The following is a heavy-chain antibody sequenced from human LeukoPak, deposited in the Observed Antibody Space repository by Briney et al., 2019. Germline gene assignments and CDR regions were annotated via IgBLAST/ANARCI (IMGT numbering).Heavy chain of an antibody. D-gene: IGHD6-19*01. CDR2: INQDGSEK. CDR3: ARDKYSSGWYGPPYYFDY. V-gene: IGHV3-7*05. Sequence: PGGSLRLSCAASGFTFSSYWMSWVRQAPGKGLEWVANINQDGSEKYYVDSVKGRFTISRDNAKNSLYLQMNSLRAEDTAVYYCARDKYSSGWYGPPYYFDYWGQGTLVTVSS. J-gene: IGHJ4*02. CDR1: GFTFSSYW.